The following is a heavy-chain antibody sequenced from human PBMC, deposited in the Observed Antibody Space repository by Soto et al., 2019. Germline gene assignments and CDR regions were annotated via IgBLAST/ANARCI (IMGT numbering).Heavy chain of an antibody. Sequence: PSETLSLTCTVSGGSISSNYWSWIRQPPGKGLEWIGYIYYTGSTYYNPSLKSRVTISLDTSKNQFSLKLNSVTAADTAVYYCARWGHTGGWYYFDYWGQGTLVTVSS. CDR3: ARWGHTGGWYYFDY. D-gene: IGHD6-19*01. CDR1: GGSISSNY. V-gene: IGHV4-59*01. CDR2: IYYTGST. J-gene: IGHJ4*02.